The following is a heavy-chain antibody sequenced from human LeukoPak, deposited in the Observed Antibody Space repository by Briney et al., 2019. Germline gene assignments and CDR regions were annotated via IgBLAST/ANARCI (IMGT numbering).Heavy chain of an antibody. D-gene: IGHD1-26*01. CDR1: GASVSSASY. CDR2: IYNGVDT. CDR3: ARSRAFNSGAFDP. V-gene: IGHV4-61*01. Sequence: PSETLTLTCTVSGASVSSASYWTWIRQPPGKGVEWIAHIYNGVDTNYNPSLKSRVTISVDTSKNQFSLRLNSVTAADTAVYYCARSRAFNSGAFDPWGQGSLVTVSS. J-gene: IGHJ5*02.